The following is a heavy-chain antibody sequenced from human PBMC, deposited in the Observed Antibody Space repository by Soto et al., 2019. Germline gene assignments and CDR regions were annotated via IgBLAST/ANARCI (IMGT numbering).Heavy chain of an antibody. CDR2: IYHSGST. D-gene: IGHD3-10*01. CDR1: GGSISSGGYS. CDR3: ARAGKYYGSGSSYFDY. Sequence: SETLSLTCAVSGGSISSGGYSWSWIRQPPGKGLEWIGYIYHSGSTYYNPSLKSRVTISVDRSKNQFSLKLSSVTAADTAVYYCARAGKYYGSGSSYFDYWGQGTLVTVYS. J-gene: IGHJ4*02. V-gene: IGHV4-30-2*01.